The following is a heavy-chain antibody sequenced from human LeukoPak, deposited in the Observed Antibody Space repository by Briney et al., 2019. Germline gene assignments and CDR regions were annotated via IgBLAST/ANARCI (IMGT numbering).Heavy chain of an antibody. D-gene: IGHD1-26*01. V-gene: IGHV3-30-3*01. J-gene: IGHJ3*02. CDR2: ISYDGSNK. CDR3: ARALGAADAFDI. Sequence: GGSLRLSCAASGFTFSSYAMHWVRQAPGKGLEWVAVISYDGSNKYYADSVKGRFTISRDNSKNTLYLQMNSLRAEDTAVYYCARALGAADAFDIWGQGTLVTVSS. CDR1: GFTFSSYA.